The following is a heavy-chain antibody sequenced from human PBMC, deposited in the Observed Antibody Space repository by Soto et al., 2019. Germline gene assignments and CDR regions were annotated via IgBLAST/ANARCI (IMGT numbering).Heavy chain of an antibody. CDR3: ARDLLLRYFDWLSPPVGYYYGMDV. Sequence: GGSLRLSCAASGFTFSSYWMSWVRQAPGKGLEWVANIKQDGSEKYYVDSVKGRFTISRDNAKNSLYLQMNSLRAEDTAVYYCARDLLLRYFDWLSPPVGYYYGMDVWGQGTTVTVSS. J-gene: IGHJ6*02. V-gene: IGHV3-7*01. CDR2: IKQDGSEK. CDR1: GFTFSSYW. D-gene: IGHD3-9*01.